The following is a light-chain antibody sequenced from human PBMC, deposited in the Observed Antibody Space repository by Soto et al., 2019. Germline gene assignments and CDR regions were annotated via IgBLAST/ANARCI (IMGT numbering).Light chain of an antibody. CDR1: SGDIGSYNR. Sequence: QSALTQPASVSGSPGQSITISCTGTSGDIGSYNRVSWYQQHPGKAPKRTIYEVTDRPSGVSNRFSGSKSGNTASLTISGLQAEDEAEYYCSSYTNINTRACVFGTGTKVTVL. V-gene: IGLV2-14*01. CDR3: SSYTNINTRACV. CDR2: EVT. J-gene: IGLJ1*01.